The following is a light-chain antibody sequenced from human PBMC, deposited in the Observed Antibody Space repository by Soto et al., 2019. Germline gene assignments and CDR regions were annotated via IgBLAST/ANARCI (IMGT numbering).Light chain of an antibody. J-gene: IGLJ3*02. CDR2: GNI. CDR3: QSYDGSPSAWV. CDR1: SSNIGAGYD. Sequence: QSVLTQPPSVSGAPGQRVTMSCTGSSSNIGAGYDVHWFQHLPGTAPKLLIYGNINRLSGVPDRFSGSKSGTSASLAITGLQAEDEADYYCQSYDGSPSAWVFGGGAKLTVL. V-gene: IGLV1-40*01.